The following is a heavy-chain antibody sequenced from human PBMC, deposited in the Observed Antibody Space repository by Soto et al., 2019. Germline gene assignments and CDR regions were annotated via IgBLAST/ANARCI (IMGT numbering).Heavy chain of an antibody. CDR2: ISYDGSNK. CDR3: ANDKGRVGATPHY. CDR1: GFTFSSYG. D-gene: IGHD1-26*01. J-gene: IGHJ4*02. Sequence: QVQLVESGGGVVQPGRSLRLSCAASGFTFSSYGMHWVRQAPGKGLEWVAVISYDGSNKYYADSVKGRFTISRDNSKNTLYLQMNSLRADDTAVYYCANDKGRVGATPHYWGQGTLVTVSS. V-gene: IGHV3-30*18.